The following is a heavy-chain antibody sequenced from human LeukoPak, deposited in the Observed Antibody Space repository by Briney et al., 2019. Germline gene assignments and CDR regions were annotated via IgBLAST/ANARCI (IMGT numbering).Heavy chain of an antibody. CDR1: GDSISTSNSY. D-gene: IGHD2/OR15-2a*01. J-gene: IGHJ6*03. CDR2: IYYSGNT. Sequence: NASETLSLTCTVSGDSISTSNSYWGWIRQPPGKGLEWIGSIYYSGNTYYNASLKSRVTISVDTSKNQFSLKFTSVTAADTAVYYCARSPPRIYYYYYMDVWGRGTTVTISS. CDR3: ARSPPRIYYYYYMDV. V-gene: IGHV4-39*01.